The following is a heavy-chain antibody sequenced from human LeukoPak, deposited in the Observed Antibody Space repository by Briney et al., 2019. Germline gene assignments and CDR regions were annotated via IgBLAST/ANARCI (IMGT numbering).Heavy chain of an antibody. D-gene: IGHD1-26*01. CDR1: GGTFSSYA. CDR2: IIPIFGTA. Sequence: GASVKVPCKASGGTFSSYAISWVRQAPGQGLEWMGGIIPIFGTANYAQKFQGRVTITADESTSTAYMELSSLRSEDTAVYYCARVSGIVGASDAFDIWGQGTMVTVSS. CDR3: ARVSGIVGASDAFDI. V-gene: IGHV1-69*13. J-gene: IGHJ3*02.